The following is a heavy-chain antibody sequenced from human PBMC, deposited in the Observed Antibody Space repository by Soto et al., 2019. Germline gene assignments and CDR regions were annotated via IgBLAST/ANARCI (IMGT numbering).Heavy chain of an antibody. CDR1: GFTFSSYA. Sequence: QVQLVESGGGVVQPGRSLRLSCAASGFTFSSYAMHWVRQAPGKGLEWVAVISYDGSTKYYADSVKGRFTIARDNSKNTLYLQMNSLRAEDTAVYYCAREPYYDFWSGYYDYWGQGTLVTVSS. CDR2: ISYDGSTK. CDR3: AREPYYDFWSGYYDY. D-gene: IGHD3-3*01. J-gene: IGHJ4*02. V-gene: IGHV3-30-3*01.